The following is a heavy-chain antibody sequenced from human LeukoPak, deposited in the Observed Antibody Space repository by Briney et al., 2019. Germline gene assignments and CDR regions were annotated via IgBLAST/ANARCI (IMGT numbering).Heavy chain of an antibody. CDR2: MNPNSGNT. J-gene: IGHJ6*03. D-gene: IGHD6-6*01. Sequence: ASVKVSCKASGYTFTSYDINWVRQATGQGLEWMGWMNPNSGNTGYAQKFQGRVTITRNTSISTAYMELSSLRSEDTAVYYCARTYSSSSGGPYYYYYMDVWGKGTTVTVSS. CDR1: GYTFTSYD. CDR3: ARTYSSSSGGPYYYYYMDV. V-gene: IGHV1-8*03.